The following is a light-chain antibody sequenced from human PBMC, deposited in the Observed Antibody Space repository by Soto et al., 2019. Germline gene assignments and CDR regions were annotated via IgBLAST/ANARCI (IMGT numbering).Light chain of an antibody. V-gene: IGLV1-40*01. Sequence: QSVLTQPPSVSGAPGQRGTISCTGSSSNIGAGYDVHWYQQLPGTAPKLLIYGNSNRPSGVPDRFSGSKSGPSASLAITGLQAEDEADYYCQSYDSSLSGSRVFGTGTKLTVL. CDR2: GNS. CDR1: SSNIGAGYD. J-gene: IGLJ1*01. CDR3: QSYDSSLSGSRV.